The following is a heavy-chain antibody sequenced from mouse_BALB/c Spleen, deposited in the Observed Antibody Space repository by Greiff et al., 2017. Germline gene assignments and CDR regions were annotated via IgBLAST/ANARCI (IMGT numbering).Heavy chain of an antibody. V-gene: IGHV1-80*01. J-gene: IGHJ3*01. Sequence: QVHVKQSGAELVRPGSSVKISCKASGYAFSSYWMNWVKQRPGQGLEWIGQIYPGDGDTNYNGKFKGKATLTADKSSSTAYMQLSSLTSEDSAVYFCARTVWPPTGGFAYWGQGTLVTVSA. CDR1: GYAFSSYW. CDR2: IYPGDGDT. CDR3: ARTVWPPTGGFAY. D-gene: IGHD2-10*02.